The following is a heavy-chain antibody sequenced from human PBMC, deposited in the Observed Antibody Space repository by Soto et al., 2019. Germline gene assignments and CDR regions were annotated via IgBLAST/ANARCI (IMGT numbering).Heavy chain of an antibody. CDR1: GRSITSYY. Sequence: QVVLQESGPGLVKPSETLSLTCSVSGRSITSYYWSWVRQPPGKGLEWIGYIYDNGITSQNPSLKSRVTMSADTSQNHFSLKLTPVTGADTAVYYCARTYDSNGYANEFDSWGQGILVTVTS. J-gene: IGHJ4*02. CDR2: IYDNGIT. V-gene: IGHV4-59*12. D-gene: IGHD3-22*01. CDR3: ARTYDSNGYANEFDS.